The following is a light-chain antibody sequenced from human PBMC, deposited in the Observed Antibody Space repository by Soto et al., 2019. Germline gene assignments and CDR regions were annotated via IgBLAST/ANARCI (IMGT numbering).Light chain of an antibody. V-gene: IGKV2-30*01. CDR1: HSIVYGDGNTY. CDR3: MQRTHLPPT. CDR2: ELS. Sequence: DVVMTQSPLSLTVTLGQPASISCRSNHSIVYGDGNTYLNWFQQRPGQSPRRLIYELSNRASGVPERFSGSGSGTDFTLNISRVEAEDVGVYYCMQRTHLPPTVGQGTKVEIK. J-gene: IGKJ1*01.